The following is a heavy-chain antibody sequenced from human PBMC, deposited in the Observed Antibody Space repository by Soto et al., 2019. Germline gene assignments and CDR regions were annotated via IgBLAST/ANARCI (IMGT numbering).Heavy chain of an antibody. CDR1: GGSISSGGYY. CDR2: IYYSGSI. Sequence: PSETLSLTCTVSGGSISSGGYYWSWIRQHPGKGLEWIGYIYYSGSIYYNPSLKSRVTISVDTSKNQFSLKLSSVTAADTAVYYCARKYGSDYYYGMDVWGQGTTVTVSS. CDR3: ARKYGSDYYYGMDV. V-gene: IGHV4-31*03. D-gene: IGHD1-26*01. J-gene: IGHJ6*02.